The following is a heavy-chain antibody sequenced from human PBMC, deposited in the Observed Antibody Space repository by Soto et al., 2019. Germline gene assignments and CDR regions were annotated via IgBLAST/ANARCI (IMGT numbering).Heavy chain of an antibody. CDR3: ARGLGGRMDD. CDR1: GTIFSSYT. Sequence: QVQLVQSGAEVKKPGSSVRVSCKASGTIFSSYTISWVRQAPGQGLEWMGRIIPILGETNSAQKFQGRVTLTADKSTNTAYMELNSLRLEDTALYYCARGLGGRMDDWGHATTVTVSS. J-gene: IGHJ6*02. V-gene: IGHV1-69*08. CDR2: IIPILGET. D-gene: IGHD3-16*01.